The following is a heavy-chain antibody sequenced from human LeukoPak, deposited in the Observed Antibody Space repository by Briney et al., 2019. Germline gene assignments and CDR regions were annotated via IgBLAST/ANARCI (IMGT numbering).Heavy chain of an antibody. J-gene: IGHJ6*02. V-gene: IGHV1-18*01. D-gene: IGHD6-6*01. CDR3: ARSSAEVLNYYYYAMDV. Sequence: ASVKVSCKASGYTFTNYGISWIRQAPGQGLEWMGWISGYNGNANYPQKLQGRVTMTTDKSTSTAYMELRSLRSDDTAVYYCARSSAEVLNYYYYAMDVWAQGTTVTVSS. CDR1: GYTFTNYG. CDR2: ISGYNGNA.